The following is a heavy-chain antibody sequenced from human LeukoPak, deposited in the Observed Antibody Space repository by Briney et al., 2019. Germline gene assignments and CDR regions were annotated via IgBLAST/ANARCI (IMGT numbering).Heavy chain of an antibody. V-gene: IGHV4-34*01. CDR1: GGSFSGYY. J-gene: IGHJ4*02. Sequence: SETLSLTCAVYGGSFSGYYWSWIRQPPGKGLEWIGEINHSGSTNYNPSLKSRVTISVDTSKNQFSLKLSSVTAADTAVYYCARQPSMVRGVPYFDYWGQGTLVTVSS. CDR3: ARQPSMVRGVPYFDY. CDR2: INHSGST. D-gene: IGHD3-10*01.